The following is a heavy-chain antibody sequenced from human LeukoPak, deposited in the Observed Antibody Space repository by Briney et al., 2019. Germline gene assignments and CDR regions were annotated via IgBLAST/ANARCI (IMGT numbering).Heavy chain of an antibody. Sequence: ASVKVSCKASGYTFTGYYMHWVRQAPGQGLEWMGWINPNSGGTNYAQKFQGRVTMTRDTSISTAYMELSRLRSDDTAVYYCARDSGGEMATIYVYWGQGTLVTVSS. CDR1: GYTFTGYY. J-gene: IGHJ4*02. D-gene: IGHD5-24*01. CDR3: ARDSGGEMATIYVY. CDR2: INPNSGGT. V-gene: IGHV1-2*02.